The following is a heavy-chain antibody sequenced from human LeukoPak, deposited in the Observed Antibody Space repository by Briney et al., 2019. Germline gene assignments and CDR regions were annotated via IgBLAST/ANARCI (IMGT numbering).Heavy chain of an antibody. CDR3: ASGDNDPLFDY. CDR1: GGSISSGGYY. CDR2: IYYGGST. J-gene: IGHJ4*02. Sequence: PSQTLSLTCTVSGGSISSGGYYWSWIRQHPGKGLEWIGSIYYGGSTNYNPSLQGRVTISLDTSRNQFSLKLSSVTAADTAVYYCASGDNDPLFDYWGQGTLVTVSS. D-gene: IGHD1-1*01. V-gene: IGHV4-31*03.